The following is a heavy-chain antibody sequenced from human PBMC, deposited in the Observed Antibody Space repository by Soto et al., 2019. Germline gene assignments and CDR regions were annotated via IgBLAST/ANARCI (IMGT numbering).Heavy chain of an antibody. CDR3: ARERGGLPLRYNYAMDV. Sequence: QVQLVESGGGVVQPGRSLRLSCAASGFTFSNYGMHWVRQAPGKGLEWVAVIWYDGSNQYYADSVKGRFTISRDNSKNPLYRQMNSLGAGDTARYHCARERGGLPLRYNYAMDVWGQGTTVTVA. CDR1: GFTFSNYG. D-gene: IGHD2-15*01. CDR2: IWYDGSNQ. J-gene: IGHJ6*02. V-gene: IGHV3-33*01.